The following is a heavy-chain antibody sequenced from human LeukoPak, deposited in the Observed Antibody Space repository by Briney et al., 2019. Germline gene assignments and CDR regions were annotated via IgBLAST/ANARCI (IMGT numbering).Heavy chain of an antibody. D-gene: IGHD1-26*01. CDR2: IRYGNNK. J-gene: IGHJ4*02. Sequence: GGSLRLSCAASGFTFSSYGMHWVRQAPGKGLEWVAFIRYGNNKYYADSVKGRFTISRDNSKNTLYLQMKSLRPEDTAVYYGARQGRGSYIDYWGQGTLVTVSS. CDR1: GFTFSSYG. CDR3: ARQGRGSYIDY. V-gene: IGHV3-30*02.